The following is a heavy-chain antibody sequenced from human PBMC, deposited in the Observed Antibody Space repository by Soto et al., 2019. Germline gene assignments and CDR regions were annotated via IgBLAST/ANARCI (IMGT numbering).Heavy chain of an antibody. J-gene: IGHJ4*02. CDR1: GGSLSSGSYY. CDR2: IHACGGT. V-gene: IGHV4-31*03. D-gene: IGHD2-15*01. CDR3: ARDPCSGGSCYFDDLAY. Sequence: PSETLSLTCTVSGGSLSSGSYYWTWIRQHPGKGLEWIGYIHACGGTYYNPSLKSRVTISIDTSKNQFSLNLISVTAADTAVYYCARDPCSGGSCYFDDLAYWGQGAQVTVSS.